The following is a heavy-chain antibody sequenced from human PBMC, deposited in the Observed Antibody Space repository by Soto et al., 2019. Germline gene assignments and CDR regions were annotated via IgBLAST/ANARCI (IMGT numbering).Heavy chain of an antibody. V-gene: IGHV3-48*02. Sequence: PVRALRVSCVASGFSLANYPMNWVRQTPGKGLEWISYSSPRGDTIYYADSVEGRFTISRDNARNSLSLHMSSLRDEDSALYYCAKGPHTNVGWPYYFESWGQGVQVT. CDR3: AKGPHTNVGWPYYFES. CDR2: SSPRGDTI. CDR1: GFSLANYP. J-gene: IGHJ4*02. D-gene: IGHD6-19*01.